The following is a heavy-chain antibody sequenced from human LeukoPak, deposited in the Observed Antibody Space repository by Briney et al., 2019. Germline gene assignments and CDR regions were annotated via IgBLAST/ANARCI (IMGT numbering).Heavy chain of an antibody. J-gene: IGHJ4*02. V-gene: IGHV3-7*01. CDR3: ARVRIRGVIFFDY. D-gene: IGHD3-10*01. CDR2: IKQDGSEK. CDR1: GFTFSSYW. Sequence: PGGSLRLSCAASGFTFSSYWMSWVRQAPGKGLEWVANIKQDGSEKYYVDSVKGRFTISRDNAKNSLYLQMNSLRAEDTAVYYCARVRIRGVIFFDYWGQGTLVTVSS.